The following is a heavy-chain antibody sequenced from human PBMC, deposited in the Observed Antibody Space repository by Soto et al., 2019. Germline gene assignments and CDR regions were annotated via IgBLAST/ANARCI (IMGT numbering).Heavy chain of an antibody. D-gene: IGHD4-4*01. V-gene: IGHV3-20*01. CDR2: ISWNGDST. CDR3: ARKSTGCQYYYLDV. CDR1: GFTFDDYG. J-gene: IGHJ6*03. Sequence: EVQLVESGGGVVRPGGSLRLSCAASGFTFDDYGMIWVRQAPGKGLEWVSGISWNGDSTGYADSVKGRFTISRDNANNSLYLQMNSLRAEDAALYHCARKSTGCQYYYLDVWGKGTTVTVAS.